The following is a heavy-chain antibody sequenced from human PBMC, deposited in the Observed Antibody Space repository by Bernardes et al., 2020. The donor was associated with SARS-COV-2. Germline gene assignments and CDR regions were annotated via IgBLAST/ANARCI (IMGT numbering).Heavy chain of an antibody. CDR1: GFTFSSYW. CDR2: IKEDGSEK. J-gene: IGHJ5*02. V-gene: IGHV3-7*01. CDR3: AKGGDRYGS. Sequence: WGSLRLSCAASGFTFSSYWMSWVRQAPGKGLEWVANIKEDGSEKNYVDSVKGRFSISRDNAKNSLYLQMNSLRAEDTAVYYCAKGGDRYGSWGQGTLVTVSS. D-gene: IGHD5-18*01.